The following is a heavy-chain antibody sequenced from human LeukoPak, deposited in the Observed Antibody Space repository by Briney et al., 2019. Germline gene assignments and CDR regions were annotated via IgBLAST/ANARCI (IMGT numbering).Heavy chain of an antibody. D-gene: IGHD3-16*01. CDR2: IYHSGST. CDR3: ARVKDPGGYYYYYYMDV. CDR1: GYSISSGYY. J-gene: IGHJ6*03. V-gene: IGHV4-38-2*02. Sequence: KASETLSLTCTVSGYSISSGYYWGWIRQPPGKGLEWIGSIYHSGSTYYNPSLKSRVTISVDTSKNQFSLKLSSVTAADTAMYYCARVKDPGGYYYYYYMDVWGKGTTVTVSS.